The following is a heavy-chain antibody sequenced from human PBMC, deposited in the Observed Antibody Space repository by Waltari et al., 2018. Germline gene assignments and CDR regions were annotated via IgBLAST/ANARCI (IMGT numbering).Heavy chain of an antibody. J-gene: IGHJ4*02. D-gene: IGHD4-17*01. V-gene: IGHV3-7*01. Sequence: EVQLVESGGGSVQPGGSLRLSCAASGMTFSNYWMNWVRQAPGTGLVWVAKIKQDGSEKNYVDSVEGRFSISRDNAQNSLYLQMNSRRAEDTAIYYCVTGLTTVTAKDYFDHWGQGALVTVS. CDR2: IKQDGSEK. CDR1: GMTFSNYW. CDR3: VTGLTTVTAKDYFDH.